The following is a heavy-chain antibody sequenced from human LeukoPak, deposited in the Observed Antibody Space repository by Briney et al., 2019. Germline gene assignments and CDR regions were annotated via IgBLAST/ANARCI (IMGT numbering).Heavy chain of an antibody. CDR3: ARGAAFDI. V-gene: IGHV4-38-2*02. J-gene: IGHJ3*02. Sequence: SETLSLTCSVSAYSISSDHSWGWIRQPPGKGLEWIANIYHSGSTNYNPSLKSRVTISVDTSKDQFSLKLSSVTAADTAVYYCARGAAFDIWGQGTMVTVSS. CDR2: IYHSGST. CDR1: AYSISSDHS.